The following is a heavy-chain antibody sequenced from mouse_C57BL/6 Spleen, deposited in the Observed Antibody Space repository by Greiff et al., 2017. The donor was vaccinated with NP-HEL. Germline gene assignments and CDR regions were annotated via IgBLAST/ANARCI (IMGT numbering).Heavy chain of an antibody. V-gene: IGHV1-15*01. CDR1: GYTFTDYE. Sequence: QVQLQQSGAELVRPGASVTLSCKASGYTFTDYEMHWVKQTPVHGLEWIGAIDPETGGTAYNQKFKGKAILTADKSSSTAYMELRSLTSEDSAVYYCTKGGYSNYPHFAYWGQGTLVTVSA. CDR2: IDPETGGT. J-gene: IGHJ3*01. CDR3: TKGGYSNYPHFAY. D-gene: IGHD2-5*01.